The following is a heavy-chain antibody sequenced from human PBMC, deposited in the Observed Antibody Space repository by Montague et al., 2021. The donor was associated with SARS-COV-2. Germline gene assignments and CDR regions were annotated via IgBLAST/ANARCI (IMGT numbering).Heavy chain of an antibody. Sequence: PALVKPTQTLTLTCTFSGFSLSTSGMCVSWIRQPPGKALEWLALIDWDDDKYYSTSLKTRLTISKDTSKNQVVLTMTNMDPVDTATYYCARIRDYDILTGSYSGFDYWGRETLVTVSS. CDR3: ARIRDYDILTGSYSGFDY. D-gene: IGHD3-9*01. V-gene: IGHV2-70*01. CDR2: IDWDDDK. J-gene: IGHJ4*02. CDR1: GFSLSTSGMC.